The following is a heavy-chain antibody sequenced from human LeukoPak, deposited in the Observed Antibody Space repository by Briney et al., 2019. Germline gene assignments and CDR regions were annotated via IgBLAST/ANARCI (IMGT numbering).Heavy chain of an antibody. CDR2: IYYSGST. CDR1: GGSITSSGYY. J-gene: IGHJ6*03. CDR3: ARERFGSYAYYYYYYMDV. Sequence: PSETLSLTCTVSGGSITSSGYYWGWIRQPPGKGLEWIGSIYYSGSTYYNPSLKSRVTMSVDTSKNQFSLKLSSVTAADTAVYYCARERFGSYAYYYYYYMDVWGKGTTVTVSS. V-gene: IGHV4-39*07. D-gene: IGHD1-26*01.